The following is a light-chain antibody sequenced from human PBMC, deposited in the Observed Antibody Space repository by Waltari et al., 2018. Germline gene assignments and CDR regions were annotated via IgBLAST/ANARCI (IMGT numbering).Light chain of an antibody. V-gene: IGKV3-15*01. CDR1: QTVSSN. J-gene: IGKJ5*01. CDR3: QQYNRWPPIT. Sequence: EVVMTQSPATLSVCPGESATLSCRASQTVSSNLAWYQQRPGQAPRLLIFDASTRAPSVPARFSGSGSGTEFTLTIRSLQSEDSAVYYCQQYNRWPPITLGQGTRLEIK. CDR2: DAS.